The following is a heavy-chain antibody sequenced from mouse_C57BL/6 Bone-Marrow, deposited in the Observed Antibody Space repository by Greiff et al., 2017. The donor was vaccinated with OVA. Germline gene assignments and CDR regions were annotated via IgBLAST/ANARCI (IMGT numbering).Heavy chain of an antibody. Sequence: VMLVESGAELARPGASVKLSCKASGYTFTSYGISWVKQRTRQGLEWIGEIYPRSGNTYYNEKFKGKATLTADKSSSTAYMELRSLTSEDSAVYFCARCYYGSYYAMDYWGQGTSVTVSS. V-gene: IGHV1-81*01. CDR2: IYPRSGNT. J-gene: IGHJ4*01. D-gene: IGHD1-1*01. CDR3: ARCYYGSYYAMDY. CDR1: GYTFTSYG.